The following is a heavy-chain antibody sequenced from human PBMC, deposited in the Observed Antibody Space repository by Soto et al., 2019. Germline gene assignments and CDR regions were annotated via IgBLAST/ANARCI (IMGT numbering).Heavy chain of an antibody. CDR3: AKSPPAVAGYFDY. Sequence: QVQLVESGGGVVQPGRSLRLYCAASGFTFSSSGMHWVRQAPGKGLEWVAVTSFDGSSGYYADSVGGRFTISRDNSNNTLYLQMNSLRAEDTAVYYCAKSPPAVAGYFDYWGQGTLVTVSS. D-gene: IGHD6-19*01. J-gene: IGHJ4*02. CDR2: TSFDGSSG. V-gene: IGHV3-30*18. CDR1: GFTFSSSG.